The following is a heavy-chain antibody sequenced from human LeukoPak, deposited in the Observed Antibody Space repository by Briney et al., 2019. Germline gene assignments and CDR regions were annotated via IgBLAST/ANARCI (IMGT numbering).Heavy chain of an antibody. CDR3: ARRQTYYDILTGYPSPFDY. Sequence: SETLSLTCTVSGGSLSSYYWSWIRQPPGKGLEGIGYIHYSGSTNYNPPLKSLVTISVDTSKNQFALKLSSVTDADTAVYYCARRQTYYDILTGYPSPFDYWGQGNLVTVSS. CDR1: GGSLSSYY. J-gene: IGHJ4*02. CDR2: IHYSGST. V-gene: IGHV4-59*08. D-gene: IGHD3-9*01.